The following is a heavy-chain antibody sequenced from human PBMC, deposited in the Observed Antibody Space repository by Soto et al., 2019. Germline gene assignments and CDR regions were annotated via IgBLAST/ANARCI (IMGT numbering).Heavy chain of an antibody. D-gene: IGHD1-26*01. CDR2: IYYSGST. J-gene: IGHJ3*02. CDR3: AGGWELPPGAFDI. V-gene: IGHV4-59*11. Sequence: SQTLCLTCTVACGTISGLYWSWIRQPPGKGLEWIGYIYYSGSTNYNPSLKSRVTISVDTSKNQFSLKLSSVTAADTAVYYCAGGWELPPGAFDIWGQGTMVTVS. CDR1: CGTISGLY.